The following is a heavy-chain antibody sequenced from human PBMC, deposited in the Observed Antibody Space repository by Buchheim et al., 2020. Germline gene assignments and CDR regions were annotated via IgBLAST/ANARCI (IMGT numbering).Heavy chain of an antibody. CDR1: GFTFSSYW. Sequence: DVQLVESGGGLVQPGGSLRLSCAASGFTFSSYWMSWVRQAPGKGLEWVANIKQDGSEKYYVDSVKGRFTISRDNAKNSLYLQMNSLRAEDTAVYYCARDHGDYVSYYYYYGMDVWGQGTT. V-gene: IGHV3-7*01. CDR3: ARDHGDYVSYYYYYGMDV. D-gene: IGHD4-17*01. J-gene: IGHJ6*02. CDR2: IKQDGSEK.